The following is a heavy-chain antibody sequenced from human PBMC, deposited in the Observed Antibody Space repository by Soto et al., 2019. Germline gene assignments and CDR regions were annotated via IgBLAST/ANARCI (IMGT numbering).Heavy chain of an antibody. V-gene: IGHV4-34*01. J-gene: IGHJ3*02. Sequence: QVQLQQWGAGLLKPSETLSLTCAVYGGSFSGYYWSWIRQPPGKGLEWIGEINHSGSTNYNPSLKSRLTISVDTSQNQFSLKLSSVTAADTAVYYCARGLGLMATIVLSAFDIWGQGTMVTVSS. D-gene: IGHD5-12*01. CDR1: GGSFSGYY. CDR3: ARGLGLMATIVLSAFDI. CDR2: INHSGST.